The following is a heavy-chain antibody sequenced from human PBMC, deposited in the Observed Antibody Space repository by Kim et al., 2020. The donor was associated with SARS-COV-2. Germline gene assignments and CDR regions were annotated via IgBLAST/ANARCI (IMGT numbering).Heavy chain of an antibody. CDR2: IYYSGNT. Sequence: SETLSHTCTVSGGSISSSSYYWGWIRQPPGKGLEWIGSIYYSGNTYYNPSLKSRVTISVDTSKNQFSLKLSSVTAADTAVYYCARHDCSSGCHYYFDYWGQGTLVTVSS. D-gene: IGHD6-19*01. J-gene: IGHJ4*02. V-gene: IGHV4-39*01. CDR1: GGSISSSSYY. CDR3: ARHDCSSGCHYYFDY.